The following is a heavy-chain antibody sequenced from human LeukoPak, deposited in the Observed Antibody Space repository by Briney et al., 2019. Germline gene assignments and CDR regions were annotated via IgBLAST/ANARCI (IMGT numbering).Heavy chain of an antibody. V-gene: IGHV3-7*01. D-gene: IGHD2-2*01. Sequence: QSGGSLRLSCAASGFMFSSYWMTWVRQAPGKGVEWVANLNQDGSDKKYVDSVKGRFTISRDNAKNSLYLQMNSLRVEDTALYYCARDACDYASECWGQVTLVTVSS. J-gene: IGHJ4*02. CDR1: GFMFSSYW. CDR3: ARDACDYASEC. CDR2: LNQDGSDK.